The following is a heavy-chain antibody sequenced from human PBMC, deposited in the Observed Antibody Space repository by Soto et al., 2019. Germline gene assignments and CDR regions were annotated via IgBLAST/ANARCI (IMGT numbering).Heavy chain of an antibody. CDR1: GFTFSSYA. J-gene: IGHJ4*02. D-gene: IGHD3-3*01. V-gene: IGHV3-23*01. CDR2: ISVSGGST. Sequence: HPGGSLRLSCAASGFTFSSYAMSWVRQAPGKGLEWVSAISVSGGSTYYADAVKGRFTISRDNSKNTLYLQMNSLRAEDTAVYYCAKDRDFWSGYTDFDYWGQGTLVTVSS. CDR3: AKDRDFWSGYTDFDY.